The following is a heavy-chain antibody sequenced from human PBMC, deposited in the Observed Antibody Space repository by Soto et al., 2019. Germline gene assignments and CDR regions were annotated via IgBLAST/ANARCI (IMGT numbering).Heavy chain of an antibody. D-gene: IGHD2-21*01. J-gene: IGHJ4*02. CDR1: GFTFRSYG. Sequence: QVQLVESGGGVVQPGRSLRLSCAASGFTFRSYGMHWVRQPRGKGLEWVAGIWYDGTVKNYADSVKGRFSISRDNSQNTVYLQMNTLRAEDTAVYYCARADCGGQCACDFWGQGTLVSVSS. V-gene: IGHV3-33*01. CDR3: ARADCGGQCACDF. CDR2: IWYDGTVK.